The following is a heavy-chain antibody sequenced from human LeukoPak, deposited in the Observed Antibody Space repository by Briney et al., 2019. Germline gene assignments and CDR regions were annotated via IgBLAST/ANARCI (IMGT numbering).Heavy chain of an antibody. V-gene: IGHV3-64*04. CDR1: GFTFSSYA. J-gene: IGHJ3*02. Sequence: GGSLRLSCSASGFTFSSYAMHWVRQAPGKGLEYVSAISSNGGSTYYADSVKGRFTISRDNAKNSLYLQMNSLRAEDTAVYYCARGSPMVRGVTHAFDIWGQGTMVTVSS. CDR2: ISSNGGST. CDR3: ARGSPMVRGVTHAFDI. D-gene: IGHD3-10*01.